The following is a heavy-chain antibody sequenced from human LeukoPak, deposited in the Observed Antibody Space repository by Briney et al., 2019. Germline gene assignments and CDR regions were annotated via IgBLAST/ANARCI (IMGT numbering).Heavy chain of an antibody. D-gene: IGHD3-22*01. CDR2: INPDSGGT. Sequence: ASVKVSCKASGYTFTGYYMNWVRQAPGQGLEWMGWINPDSGGTTLAQKFQGRVTMTRDTSISTAYMELSRLRSDDTAVYYCARAVGYYDSSEFDYWGQGTLVTVSS. J-gene: IGHJ4*02. V-gene: IGHV1-2*02. CDR3: ARAVGYYDSSEFDY. CDR1: GYTFTGYY.